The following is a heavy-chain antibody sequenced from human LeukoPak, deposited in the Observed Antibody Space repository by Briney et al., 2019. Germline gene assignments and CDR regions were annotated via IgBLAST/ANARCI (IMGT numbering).Heavy chain of an antibody. CDR1: GFTFSSYS. J-gene: IGHJ1*01. CDR2: IISSRSYI. D-gene: IGHD6-13*01. CDR3: ARDWPTIAAAGTIPEYFQH. V-gene: IGHV3-21*01. Sequence: GGSLRLSCAASGFTFSSYSMNWVRQAPGRGLEWGSSIISSRSYIYYADSVKGRFTISRDNAKNSLYLQMNSLRAEDTAVYYCARDWPTIAAAGTIPEYFQHWGQGTLVTVSS.